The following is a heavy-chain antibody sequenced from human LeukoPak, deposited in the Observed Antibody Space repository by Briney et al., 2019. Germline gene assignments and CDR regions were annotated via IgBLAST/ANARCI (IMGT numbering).Heavy chain of an antibody. CDR2: IYHSGST. Sequence: SETLSLTCTVSGYSISSGYYWGWIRQPPGKGLEWIGSIYHSGSTYYNPSLKSRVTISVDTSKNQFSLKLSSVTAADTAVYYCARHPFTMVRGVPFDYWGQGTLVTVSS. D-gene: IGHD3-10*01. CDR1: GYSISSGYY. CDR3: ARHPFTMVRGVPFDY. J-gene: IGHJ4*02. V-gene: IGHV4-38-2*02.